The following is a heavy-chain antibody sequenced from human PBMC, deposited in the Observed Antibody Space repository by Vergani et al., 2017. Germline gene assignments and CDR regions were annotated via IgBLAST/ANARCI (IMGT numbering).Heavy chain of an antibody. J-gene: IGHJ6*03. D-gene: IGHD2-2*01. V-gene: IGHV4-39*01. CDR3: ARGYWSSTSCYVRPYYYYMDV. CDR2: IYYSGST. CDR1: GGSISSSSYY. Sequence: QLQLQESGPGLVKPSETLSLTCTVSGGSISSSSYYWGWIRQPPGKGLEWIGSIYYSGSTYYNPSLKRRVPIPVDTAKIQFSLKLSSVTAAYTAVYYCARGYWSSTSCYVRPYYYYMDVWGKGTTVTVSS.